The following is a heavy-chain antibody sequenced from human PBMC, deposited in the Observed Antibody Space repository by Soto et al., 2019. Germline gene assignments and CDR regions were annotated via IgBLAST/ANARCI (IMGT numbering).Heavy chain of an antibody. Sequence: VGSLRLSCAASGFAFYYYNMNWVRQAPGRGLEWVSSISGSGIDIHFTDSVKGRFTISRDNAKTSLYLQMDSLRPEDTAIYYCAREGVTNYPDYYSDLWGHGALVTVYS. CDR1: GFAFYYYN. CDR2: ISGSGIDI. J-gene: IGHJ4*01. D-gene: IGHD4-4*01. V-gene: IGHV3-21*01. CDR3: AREGVTNYPDYYSDL.